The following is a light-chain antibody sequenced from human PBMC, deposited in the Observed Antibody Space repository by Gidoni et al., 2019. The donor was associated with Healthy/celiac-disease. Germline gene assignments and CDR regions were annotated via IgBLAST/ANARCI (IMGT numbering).Light chain of an antibody. J-gene: IGKJ2*04. V-gene: IGKV1-9*01. Sequence: DIQLTQSPSFLSASVGDRVTITCWASQGISSYLAWYQQKPGKAPKLLIYAASTLQSGVPSRFSGSGSGTEFTITISSLQPEDFATYYCQQLNSYPRSFGQGTKLEIK. CDR3: QQLNSYPRS. CDR2: AAS. CDR1: QGISSY.